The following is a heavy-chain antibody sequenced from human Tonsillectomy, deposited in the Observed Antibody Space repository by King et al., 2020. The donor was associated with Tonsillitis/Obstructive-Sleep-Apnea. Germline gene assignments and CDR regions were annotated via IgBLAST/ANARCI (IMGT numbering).Heavy chain of an antibody. J-gene: IGHJ4*02. D-gene: IGHD2-15*01. CDR1: GGSFSGYY. V-gene: IGHV4-34*01. Sequence: VQLQQWGAGLLKPSEPLSLTCAVYGGSFSGYYWSWIRQPPGKGLEWIGEINHSGSTNYNPSLKSRVTISLDTSKNQFSLKLSSVTAADTAVYYCARNIVVVVVATDPFDYWGQGTLVTVSS. CDR3: ARNIVVVVVATDPFDY. CDR2: INHSGST.